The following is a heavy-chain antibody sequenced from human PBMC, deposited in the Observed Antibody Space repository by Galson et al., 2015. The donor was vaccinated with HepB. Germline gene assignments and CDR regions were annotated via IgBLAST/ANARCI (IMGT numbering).Heavy chain of an antibody. CDR1: GGTFSSYA. J-gene: IGHJ4*02. CDR2: IIPIFGTA. Sequence: SVKVSCKASGGTFSSYAISWVRQAPGQGLEWMGGIIPIFGTANYAQKFQGRVTITADESTSTAYMELSSLRSEDTAVYYCARERTDYGDYDYWGQGTLVTVSP. D-gene: IGHD4-17*01. CDR3: ARERTDYGDYDY. V-gene: IGHV1-69*13.